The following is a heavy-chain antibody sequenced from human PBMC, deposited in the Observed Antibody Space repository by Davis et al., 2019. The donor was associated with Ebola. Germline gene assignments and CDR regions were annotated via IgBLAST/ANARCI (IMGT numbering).Heavy chain of an antibody. CDR2: IYYSGST. V-gene: IGHV4-59*01. CDR1: GGSISSYY. J-gene: IGHJ4*02. D-gene: IGHD2-2*02. CDR3: ARSGILSAGRGHFDN. Sequence: SETLSLTCTVSGGSISSYYWSWIWQPPGKRLEWNGYIYYSGSTNYNPSLKRRVTISVDTSKNQFSLNLGSVTAADTAGYYCARSGILSAGRGHFDNWGQGTLVTVSS.